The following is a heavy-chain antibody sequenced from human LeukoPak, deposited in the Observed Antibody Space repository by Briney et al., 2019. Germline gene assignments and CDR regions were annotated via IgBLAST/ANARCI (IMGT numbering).Heavy chain of an antibody. CDR3: ARGYSGYDLAPLFEY. CDR1: GFTFSSYA. CDR2: ISSNGGST. V-gene: IGHV3-64*01. Sequence: GGSLRLSCAASGFTFSSYAMHWVRQAPGKGLEYASAISSNGGSTYYANSVKGRFTISRDNSKNTLYLQMGSLRAEDMAVYYCARGYSGYDLAPLFEYWGQGTLVTVSS. J-gene: IGHJ4*02. D-gene: IGHD5-12*01.